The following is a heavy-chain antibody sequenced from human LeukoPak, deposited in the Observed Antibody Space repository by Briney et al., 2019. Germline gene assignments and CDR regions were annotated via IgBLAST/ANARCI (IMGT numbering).Heavy chain of an antibody. D-gene: IGHD4-11*01. CDR3: ARDAQRGFDYSNSLEY. V-gene: IGHV3-33*01. J-gene: IGHJ4*02. CDR1: GFTFNHYG. CDR2: IWSDGTNQ. Sequence: GGSLRLSCAAAGFTFNHYGMHWVRQAPGKGLEWVAVIWSDGTNQYYAGSVKGRFTISRDDSGNTVYLQMNSLRPADTGVYYCARDAQRGFDYSNSLEYWGQGTPVTVST.